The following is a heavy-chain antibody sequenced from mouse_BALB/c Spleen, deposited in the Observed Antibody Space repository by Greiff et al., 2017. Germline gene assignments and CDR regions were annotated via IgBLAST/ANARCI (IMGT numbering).Heavy chain of an antibody. D-gene: IGHD4-1*02. CDR3: ASPTGTLYYFDY. CDR2: INPSTGYT. Sequence: QVQLKQSGAELAKPGASVKMSCKASGYTFTSYWMHWVKQRPGQGLEWIGYINPSTGYTEYNQKFKDKATLTADKSSSTAYMQLSSLTSEDSAVYYCASPTGTLYYFDYWGQGTTLTVSS. V-gene: IGHV1-7*01. CDR1: GYTFTSYW. J-gene: IGHJ2*01.